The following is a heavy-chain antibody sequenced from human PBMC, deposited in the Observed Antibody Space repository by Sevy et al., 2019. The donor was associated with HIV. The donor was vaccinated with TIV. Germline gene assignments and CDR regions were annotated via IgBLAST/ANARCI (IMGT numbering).Heavy chain of an antibody. CDR2: ISDSGGAK. D-gene: IGHD2-15*01. CDR3: TKGRMVGSPFDS. V-gene: IGHV3-23*01. Sequence: GGSLRLSCRGSGFSFNRNALTWVRQAPGKGLQWVSGISDSGGAKHYADSVKGRFTISRDNSNNTVYLEMTSLTADDTAIYHCTKGRMVGSPFDSWGQGILVTVSS. J-gene: IGHJ4*02. CDR1: GFSFNRNA.